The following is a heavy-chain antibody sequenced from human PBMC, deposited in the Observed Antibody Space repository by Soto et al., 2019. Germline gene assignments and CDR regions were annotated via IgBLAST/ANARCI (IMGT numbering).Heavy chain of an antibody. CDR1: GYTFTSYD. Sequence: QVQLVQSGAEVKKPGASVKVSCKASGYTFTSYDINWVRQATGQGLEWMGWMNPNSGNTGYAQKFQGRVTMTRNTSISTAYMELSSLRSEDTAVYYCARGQRGSNPCYYYYMDVWGKGTTVTVSS. CDR3: ARGQRGSNPCYYYYMDV. CDR2: MNPNSGNT. V-gene: IGHV1-8*01. J-gene: IGHJ6*03. D-gene: IGHD1-26*01.